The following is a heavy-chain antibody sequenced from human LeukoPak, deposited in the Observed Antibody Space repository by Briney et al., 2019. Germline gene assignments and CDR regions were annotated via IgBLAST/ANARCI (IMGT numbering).Heavy chain of an antibody. Sequence: ASVNVSCKVSGYTLTELSMHWVRQAPGKGLEWMGGFDPEDGETIYAQKFQGRVTMTEDTSTDTAYMELSSLRSEDTAVYYCATDNRKPPGVEYYFDYWGQGTLVTVSS. V-gene: IGHV1-24*01. CDR1: GYTLTELS. CDR3: ATDNRKPPGVEYYFDY. D-gene: IGHD1-14*01. CDR2: FDPEDGET. J-gene: IGHJ4*02.